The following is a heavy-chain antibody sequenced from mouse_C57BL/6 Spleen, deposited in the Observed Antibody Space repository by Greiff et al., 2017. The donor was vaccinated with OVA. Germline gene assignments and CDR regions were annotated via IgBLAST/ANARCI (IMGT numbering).Heavy chain of an antibody. Sequence: EVKVVESGGGLVQSGRSLRLSCATSGFTFSDFYMEWVRQAPGKGLEWIAASRNKANDYTTEYSASVKGRFIVSRDTSQSILYLQMNALRAEDTAIYYCARDAATGTFDYWGQGTTLTVSS. V-gene: IGHV7-1*01. D-gene: IGHD4-1*02. CDR2: SRNKANDYTT. CDR1: GFTFSDFY. J-gene: IGHJ2*01. CDR3: ARDAATGTFDY.